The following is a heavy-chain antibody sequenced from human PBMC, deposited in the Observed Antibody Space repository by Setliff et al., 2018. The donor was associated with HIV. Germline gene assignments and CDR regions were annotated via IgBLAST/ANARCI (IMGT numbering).Heavy chain of an antibody. CDR2: INTDGSSA. Sequence: PGGSLRLSCIASGFSFNNYYMTWVRQAPGKGLVWVSRINTDGSSATYADSVKGRFTNSRDNAKNTLYLQMDSLRAEDTAVYYCARGGANPSWFDSWGQGTLVTVSS. V-gene: IGHV3-74*03. CDR3: ARGGANPSWFDS. D-gene: IGHD3-16*01. J-gene: IGHJ5*01. CDR1: GFSFNNYY.